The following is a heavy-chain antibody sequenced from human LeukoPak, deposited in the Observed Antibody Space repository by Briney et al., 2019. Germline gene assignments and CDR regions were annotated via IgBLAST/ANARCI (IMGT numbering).Heavy chain of an antibody. J-gene: IGHJ4*02. V-gene: IGHV3-21*01. CDR1: GFTFSSYS. CDR3: ARDYGSGTYYFYY. D-gene: IGHD3-10*01. CDR2: ISSSSSYI. Sequence: GGSLRLSCAASGFTFSSYSMNWVRQAPGKGLEWVSSISSSSSYIYYADSVKGRFTISRDNAKNSLYLQMNSLRAEDTAVYYCARDYGSGTYYFYYWGQGTLVTVSS.